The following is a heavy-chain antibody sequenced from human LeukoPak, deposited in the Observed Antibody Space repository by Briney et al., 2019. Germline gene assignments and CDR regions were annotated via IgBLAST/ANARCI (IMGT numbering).Heavy chain of an antibody. CDR2: INHSGST. J-gene: IGHJ4*02. D-gene: IGHD6-19*01. Sequence: PSETLSLTCAVYGGSFSGYYWSWIRQPPGKGLEWIGEINHSGSTNYNPSRKSRVTISVDTSNNQFSLKLSSVTAADTAVYYCASPLYPGIAVTDYWGRGTLVTVSS. CDR1: GGSFSGYY. CDR3: ASPLYPGIAVTDY. V-gene: IGHV4-34*01.